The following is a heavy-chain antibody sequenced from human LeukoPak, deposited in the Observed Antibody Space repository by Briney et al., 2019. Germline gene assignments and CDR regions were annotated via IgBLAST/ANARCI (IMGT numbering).Heavy chain of an antibody. CDR1: GFTFDDYA. Sequence: PGGSLRLSCAASGFTFDDYAMRWVRQAPGKGLEWVSGISWNSDSIYYADSVKGRFTISRDNAKNSLYLQMNSLRDEDTALYYCAKSYTTMVRRSGLDYWGQGTLVTVSS. V-gene: IGHV3-9*01. CDR2: ISWNSDSI. J-gene: IGHJ4*02. CDR3: AKSYTTMVRRSGLDY. D-gene: IGHD3-10*01.